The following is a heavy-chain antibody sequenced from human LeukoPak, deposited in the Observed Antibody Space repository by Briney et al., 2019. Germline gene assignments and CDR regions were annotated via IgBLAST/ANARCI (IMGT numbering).Heavy chain of an antibody. J-gene: IGHJ6*03. D-gene: IGHD6-6*01. CDR2: INPNSGGT. CDR1: GYTFTGYC. Sequence: ASVKVSCKASGYTFTGYCMHWVRQAPGQGLEWMGWINPNSGGTNYAQKFQGRVTMTRDTSISTAYMELSRLRSDDTAVYYCARDGGSSSSLGYYYYYYMDVWGKGTTVTVSS. CDR3: ARDGGSSSSLGYYYYYYMDV. V-gene: IGHV1-2*02.